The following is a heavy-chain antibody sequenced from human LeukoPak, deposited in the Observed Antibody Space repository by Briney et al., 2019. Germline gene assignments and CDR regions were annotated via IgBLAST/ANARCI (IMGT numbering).Heavy chain of an antibody. V-gene: IGHV1-18*01. CDR1: GYSFTSYG. CDR3: ARHWYVSGYEDY. CDR2: ISRHNGNT. D-gene: IGHD3-10*01. Sequence: ASVKVSCKASGYSFTSYGIIWVRQAPGQGLEWMGWISRHNGNTAYIEKLQGRVIMTIDTSTGTADMELRSLRADDTAVYYCARHWYVSGYEDYWGQGTLVTVSS. J-gene: IGHJ4*02.